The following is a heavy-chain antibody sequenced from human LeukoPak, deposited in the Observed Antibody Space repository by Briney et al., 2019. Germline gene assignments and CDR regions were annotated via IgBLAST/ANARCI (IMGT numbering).Heavy chain of an antibody. J-gene: IGHJ4*02. CDR2: IKQDGSEK. D-gene: IGHD1-7*01. CDR3: ARRDWNYAYYFDY. V-gene: IGHV3-7*01. CDR1: GFTFSSYS. Sequence: GGSLRLSCAASGFTFSSYSMNWVRQAPGKGLGWVANIKQDGSEKYYVDSVKGRFTISRDNTKNSLYLQMNSLRAEDTAVYYCARRDWNYAYYFDYWGQGTLVTVSS.